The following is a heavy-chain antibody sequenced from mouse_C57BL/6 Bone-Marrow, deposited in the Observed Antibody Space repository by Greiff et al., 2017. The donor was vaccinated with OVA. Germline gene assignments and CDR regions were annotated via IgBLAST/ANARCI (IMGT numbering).Heavy chain of an antibody. CDR3: TPFYSNCAWFAY. CDR2: IDPENGDT. J-gene: IGHJ3*01. CDR1: GFNIKDDY. D-gene: IGHD2-5*01. V-gene: IGHV14-4*01. Sequence: VHVKQSGAELVRPGASVKLSCTASGFNIKDDYMHWVKQRPEQGLEWIGWIDPENGDTEYASKFQGKATITADTSSNTAYLQPSSLTSEYTAVYYCTPFYSNCAWFAYWGQGTLVTVSA.